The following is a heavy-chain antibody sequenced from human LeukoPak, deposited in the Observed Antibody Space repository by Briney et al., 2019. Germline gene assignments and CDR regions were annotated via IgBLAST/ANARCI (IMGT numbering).Heavy chain of an antibody. CDR3: ARITMGATSANFYYCFWDV. Sequence: GGSLRLSSAASGFTFSGSTLHRVRQAPGKGLEYVSAIISHGGSTHYADSVKGRFTVSRDNSKTTLYLQMDTLRAEDMAVYYCARITMGATSANFYYCFWDVWGGGTTDTVSS. CDR1: GFTFSGST. J-gene: IGHJ6*03. V-gene: IGHV3-64*02. D-gene: IGHD1-1*01. CDR2: IISHGGST.